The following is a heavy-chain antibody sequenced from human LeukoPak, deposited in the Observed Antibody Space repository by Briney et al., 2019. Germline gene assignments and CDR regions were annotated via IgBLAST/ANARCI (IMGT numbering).Heavy chain of an antibody. V-gene: IGHV1-18*01. CDR2: ISAYNGNT. J-gene: IGHJ4*02. D-gene: IGHD3-10*01. CDR3: ARDRRGGSGSYRRFDY. CDR1: GYTFTSYG. Sequence: ASVNVSRKASGYTFTSYGISWVRQAPGQGLEWMGWISAYNGNTNYAQKLQGRVTMTTDTSTSTAYMELRSLRSDDTPVHYCARDRRGGSGSYRRFDYWGQGTLVTVSS.